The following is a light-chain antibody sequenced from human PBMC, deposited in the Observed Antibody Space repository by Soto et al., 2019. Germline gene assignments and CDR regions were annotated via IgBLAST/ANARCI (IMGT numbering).Light chain of an antibody. CDR2: GNN. CDR3: QTYDTSLSGYV. J-gene: IGLJ1*01. V-gene: IGLV1-40*01. Sequence: SVLTQPPSVSGAPGQRVXXXXTGSSSNFGSGYDVQWYQQLPGTAPKFLVSGNNNRPSGVPDRFSGSKSGTSASLAITGLQAEDEADYYCQTYDTSLSGYVFGTGTKVTVL. CDR1: SSNFGSGYD.